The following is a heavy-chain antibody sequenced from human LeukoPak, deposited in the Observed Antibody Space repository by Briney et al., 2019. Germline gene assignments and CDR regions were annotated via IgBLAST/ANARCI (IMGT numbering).Heavy chain of an antibody. Sequence: EASVNVSCKASGGTFSSYAISWVRQAPGQGLEWMGGIIPIFGTANYAQKFQGRVTITADESTSTAYMELSSLRSEDTAVYYCARVRSKQYCSSTSCSGNWFDPWGQGTLVTVSS. D-gene: IGHD2-2*01. CDR3: ARVRSKQYCSSTSCSGNWFDP. J-gene: IGHJ5*02. V-gene: IGHV1-69*13. CDR2: IIPIFGTA. CDR1: GGTFSSYA.